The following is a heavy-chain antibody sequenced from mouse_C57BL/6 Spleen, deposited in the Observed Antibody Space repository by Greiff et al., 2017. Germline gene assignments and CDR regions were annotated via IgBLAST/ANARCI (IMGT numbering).Heavy chain of an antibody. J-gene: IGHJ4*01. Sequence: VQLQQPGAELVRPGSSVKLSCKASGYTFTSYWMHWVKQRPIQGLEWIGNIDPSDSETHYNQKFKDKATLTVDKSSSTAYMQLSSLTSEDSAVYYSARWTTVVVGDAMDYWGQGTSVTVSS. CDR1: GYTFTSYW. D-gene: IGHD1-1*01. V-gene: IGHV1-52*01. CDR2: IDPSDSET. CDR3: ARWTTVVVGDAMDY.